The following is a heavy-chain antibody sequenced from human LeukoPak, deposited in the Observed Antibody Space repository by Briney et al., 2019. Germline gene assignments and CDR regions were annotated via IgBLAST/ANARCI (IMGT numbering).Heavy chain of an antibody. J-gene: IGHJ4*02. D-gene: IGHD4-23*01. CDR1: GFTFNTYT. CDR2: ISGSSGII. CDR3: ARDYDGNLEY. Sequence: GGSLRLSCAASGFTFNTYTMNWVRQAPGKGLEWVSYISGSSGIIDYADSVRGRFTISRDNAKNSLYLQMNSLRAEDTAVYYCARDYDGNLEYWGQGTPVTVSS. V-gene: IGHV3-48*04.